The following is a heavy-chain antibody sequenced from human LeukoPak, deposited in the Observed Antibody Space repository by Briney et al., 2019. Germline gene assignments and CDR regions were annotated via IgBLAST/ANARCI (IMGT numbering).Heavy chain of an antibody. Sequence: GASVKVSCKASGYTFTSYYMHWVRQAPGQGLEWMGIINPSGGSTSYAQKFQGRVTMTRDMSTSTVYMELSSLRSEDTAVYYCARAKMSPMGSSAYDYWGQGTLVTVSS. CDR1: GYTFTSYY. D-gene: IGHD1-26*01. V-gene: IGHV1-46*01. J-gene: IGHJ4*02. CDR2: INPSGGST. CDR3: ARAKMSPMGSSAYDY.